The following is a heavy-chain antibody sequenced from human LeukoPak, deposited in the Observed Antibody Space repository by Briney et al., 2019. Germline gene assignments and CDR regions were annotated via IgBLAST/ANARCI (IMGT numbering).Heavy chain of an antibody. Sequence: ASVKVSCKASGYTFTGYYMHWVRQATGQGLEWMGWMNPNSGNTGYAQKFQGRVTMTRNTSISTAYMELSSLRSEDTAVYYCARGRRMIGIAADGYWGQGTLVTVSS. CDR1: GYTFTGYY. CDR3: ARGRRMIGIAADGY. J-gene: IGHJ4*02. V-gene: IGHV1-8*02. CDR2: MNPNSGNT. D-gene: IGHD6-13*01.